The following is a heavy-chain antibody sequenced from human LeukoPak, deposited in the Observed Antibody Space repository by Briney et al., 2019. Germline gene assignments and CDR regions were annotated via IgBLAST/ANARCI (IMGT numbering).Heavy chain of an antibody. Sequence: GESLKISSKGSGYSFTSYWIGWVRQMPGKGLEWMGIMYPGDSDTRYSPSFQGQVTISADKSISTAYLQWSSLKASDTAMYYCARFGSYGSIRWGDPPHLFDYWGQGTLVTVSS. D-gene: IGHD5-18*01. V-gene: IGHV5-51*01. CDR1: GYSFTSYW. J-gene: IGHJ4*02. CDR2: MYPGDSDT. CDR3: ARFGSYGSIRWGDPPHLFDY.